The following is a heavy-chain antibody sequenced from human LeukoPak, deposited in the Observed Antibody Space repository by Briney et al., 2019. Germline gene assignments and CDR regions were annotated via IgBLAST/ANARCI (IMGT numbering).Heavy chain of an antibody. V-gene: IGHV3-30*18. J-gene: IGHJ6*03. CDR1: GFTFSSFG. Sequence: GGSLRLSCAASGFTFSSFGMHWVRQAPGKGLEWVAVISYDGSNKYYADSVKGRFTISRDNSKNTLYLQMNSLRAEDTAVYYCAKGGPAYYDFWSGYYGHMDVWGKGTTVTVSS. CDR2: ISYDGSNK. CDR3: AKGGPAYYDFWSGYYGHMDV. D-gene: IGHD3-3*01.